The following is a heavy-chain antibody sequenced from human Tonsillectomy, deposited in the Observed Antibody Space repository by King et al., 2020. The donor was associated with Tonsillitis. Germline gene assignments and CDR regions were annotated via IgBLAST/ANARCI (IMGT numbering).Heavy chain of an antibody. D-gene: IGHD2/OR15-2a*01. Sequence: VQLVESGGGLVQPGGSLRLSCAGSGFTFSAYWMTWVRQAPGEGLEWVADIKDDGSQTYCVESVKGRFTVSRDNAKNSLYLQMSSLRAGDTAVYYCGRSNLTTACALDYWGQGTLVTVSS. J-gene: IGHJ4*02. CDR1: GFTFSAYW. V-gene: IGHV3-7*03. CDR3: GRSNLTTACALDY. CDR2: IKDDGSQT.